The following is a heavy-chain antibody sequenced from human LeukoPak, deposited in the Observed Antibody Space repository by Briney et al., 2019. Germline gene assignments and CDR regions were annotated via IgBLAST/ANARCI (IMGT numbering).Heavy chain of an antibody. Sequence: GESLKISCQGSGYKFTTYWIGWVRQMPGKGLEWMAIVYPGDSATKYSPSFQGQVTISADRSISTAYLQWSSLKASDTAIYYCARGGSGAYYSLDYWGQGTLVTVSS. CDR3: ARGGSGAYYSLDY. D-gene: IGHD3-22*01. CDR1: GYKFTTYW. V-gene: IGHV5-51*01. CDR2: VYPGDSAT. J-gene: IGHJ4*02.